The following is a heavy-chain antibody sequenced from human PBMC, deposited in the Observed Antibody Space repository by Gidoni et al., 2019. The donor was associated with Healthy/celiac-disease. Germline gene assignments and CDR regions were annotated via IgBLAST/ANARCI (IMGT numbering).Heavy chain of an antibody. J-gene: IGHJ4*02. CDR2: IYYSGST. CDR1: GGSISSGDYY. CDR3: ARVSYDSSGYYPYYFDY. Sequence: QVQLQESGPGLVKPSQTLSLTCTVSGGSISSGDYYWSWIRQPPGKGLEWIGYIYYSGSTYYNPSLKSRVTISVDTSKNQFSLKLSSVTAADTAVYYCARVSYDSSGYYPYYFDYWGQGTLVTVSS. V-gene: IGHV4-30-4*01. D-gene: IGHD3-22*01.